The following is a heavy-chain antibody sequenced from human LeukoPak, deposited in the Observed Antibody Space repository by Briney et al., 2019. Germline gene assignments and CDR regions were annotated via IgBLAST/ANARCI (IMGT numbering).Heavy chain of an antibody. V-gene: IGHV1-69*04. CDR1: GGTFISYA. Sequence: SSVTVSFKASGGTFISYAISWVGQAPGQGRERMGRIIPIFGIANYAQKFQGRVTIIADRSTGTAYLELRSLRSEVTAVYSCARKDPTVIFGYWGQGTLVTVSS. CDR3: ARKDPTVIFGY. J-gene: IGHJ4*02. D-gene: IGHD1-1*01. CDR2: IIPIFGIA.